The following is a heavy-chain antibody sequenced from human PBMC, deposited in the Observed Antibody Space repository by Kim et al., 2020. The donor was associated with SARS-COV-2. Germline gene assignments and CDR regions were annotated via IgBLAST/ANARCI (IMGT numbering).Heavy chain of an antibody. CDR3: ARDRGPRPFDI. D-gene: IGHD3-10*01. CDR2: I. V-gene: IGHV6-1*01. J-gene: IGHJ3*02. Sequence: IDYAVSGKSRITINADTSKNRLSLQLSSVTPEDTAVYYCARDRGPRPFDIWGQGTMVTVSS.